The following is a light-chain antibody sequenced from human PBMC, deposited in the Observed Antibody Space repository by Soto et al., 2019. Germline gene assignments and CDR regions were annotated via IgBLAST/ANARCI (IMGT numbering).Light chain of an antibody. CDR3: QQSYSTPPRYT. CDR2: AAS. CDR1: QSISSF. Sequence: DIQMTQSPSSLSASVGDRVTITCRASQSISSFLNWYQQKPGKAPKVLIYAASRLESGVPSRFSGSGSGTDFTLTISRLQPEDYATYYCQQSYSTPPRYTFGQGTKVDI. V-gene: IGKV1-39*01. J-gene: IGKJ2*01.